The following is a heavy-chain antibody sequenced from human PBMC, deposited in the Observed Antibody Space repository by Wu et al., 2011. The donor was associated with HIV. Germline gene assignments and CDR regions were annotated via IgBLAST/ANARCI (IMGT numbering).Heavy chain of an antibody. Sequence: IVQSGAEVKKPGASVKVSCKASGYIFTTFDINWVRQATGQGLEWMGWMNPNSGDTGYAQKFQGRVTMTRNTSISTAYMELRSLRSDDTAVYYCARVHGYSSSWAIYYYYYMDVWGKGTTVTVSS. CDR3: ARVHGYSSSWAIYYYYYMDV. D-gene: IGHD6-13*01. CDR1: GYIFTTFD. V-gene: IGHV1-8*02. J-gene: IGHJ6*03. CDR2: MNPNSGDT.